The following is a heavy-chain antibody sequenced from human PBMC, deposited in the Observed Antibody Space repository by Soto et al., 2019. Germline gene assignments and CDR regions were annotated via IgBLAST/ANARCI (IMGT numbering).Heavy chain of an antibody. J-gene: IGHJ5*02. CDR3: ARDSDITGTTYNWFDP. Sequence: SVKVSCKASGGTFSSYAISWVRQAPGQGLEWMGGIIPIFGTANYAQKFQGRVTITADKSTSTAYMELSSLRSEDTAVYYCARDSDITGTTYNWFDPWGRGTLVTVSS. V-gene: IGHV1-69*06. D-gene: IGHD1-7*01. CDR2: IIPIFGTA. CDR1: GGTFSSYA.